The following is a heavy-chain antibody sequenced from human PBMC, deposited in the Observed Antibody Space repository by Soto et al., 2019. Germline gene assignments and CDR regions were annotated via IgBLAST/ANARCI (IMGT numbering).Heavy chain of an antibody. CDR3: ARDNSGSFHLDN. J-gene: IGHJ4*02. Sequence: PGGSLRLSCAASGFTFSSYGMHWVRQAPGKGLEWVSYISSSGYTTYYADSVKGRFTISRDKAKNSLYLQMSSLRAEDTAVYYCARDNSGSFHLDNWGQGTLVTVSS. D-gene: IGHD3-10*01. CDR2: ISSSGYTT. V-gene: IGHV3-48*01. CDR1: GFTFSSYG.